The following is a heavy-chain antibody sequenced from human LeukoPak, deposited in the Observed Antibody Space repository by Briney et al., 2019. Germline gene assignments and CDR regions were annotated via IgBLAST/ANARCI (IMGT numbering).Heavy chain of an antibody. CDR2: IYSGGST. D-gene: IGHD6-6*01. Sequence: GSLRLSCAASGLTVSSNYMSWVRQAPGKGLEWVSVIYSGGSTYYADSVKGRFTISRDSSKNTLYLQMNSLRAEDTAVYYCARESKQLALFDYWGQGTLVTVSS. CDR3: ARESKQLALFDY. J-gene: IGHJ4*02. CDR1: GLTVSSNY. V-gene: IGHV3-66*01.